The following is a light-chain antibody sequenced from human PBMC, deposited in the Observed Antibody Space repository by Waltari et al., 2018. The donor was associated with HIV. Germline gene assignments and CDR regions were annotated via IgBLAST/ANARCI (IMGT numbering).Light chain of an antibody. V-gene: IGLV2-8*01. Sequence: QSALTPPPSASGYPGQSVAFSCTGTSSDVGGHNSVLWHQQHPGEAPKLLIYAVNKRPSGVPDRFSGSKSGNTASLTVSGLQVDDEADYYCSSFSDNNRSVFGTGTRVTVL. CDR3: SSFSDNNRSV. CDR1: SSDVGGHNS. CDR2: AVN. J-gene: IGLJ1*01.